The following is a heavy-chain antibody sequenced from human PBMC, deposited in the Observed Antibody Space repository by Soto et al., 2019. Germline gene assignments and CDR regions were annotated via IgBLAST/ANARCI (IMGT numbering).Heavy chain of an antibody. V-gene: IGHV4-39*02. J-gene: IGHJ6*02. CDR1: GGSISSSSYY. D-gene: IGHD3-3*01. Sequence: QLQLQESGPGLVKPSETLSLTCTVSGGSISSSSYYWGWIRQPPGKGLEWIGSIYYSGSTYYNPSLKSRVTISVDTSKNQFSLKLSSVTAADTAVYYCAREIRRSGYFRYYYGMDVWGQGTTVTVSS. CDR3: AREIRRSGYFRYYYGMDV. CDR2: IYYSGST.